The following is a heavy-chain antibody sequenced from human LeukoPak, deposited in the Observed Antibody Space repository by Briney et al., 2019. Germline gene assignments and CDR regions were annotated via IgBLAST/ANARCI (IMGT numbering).Heavy chain of an antibody. Sequence: GGSLRLSCSWSGFTFGVHAMSWVRQAPGKGLEWLGFIRSKVYGGTPEYAASVKGRFTFSRDDSQSIAYLQMNSLKTEDTAVYYCATGGYDYPNYNHPYWGQGTLVTVSS. J-gene: IGHJ4*02. CDR1: GFTFGVHA. CDR3: ATGGYDYPNYNHPY. CDR2: IRSKVYGGTP. V-gene: IGHV3-49*04. D-gene: IGHD4-11*01.